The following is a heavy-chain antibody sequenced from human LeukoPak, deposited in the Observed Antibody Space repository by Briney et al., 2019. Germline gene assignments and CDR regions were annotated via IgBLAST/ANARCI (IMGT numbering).Heavy chain of an antibody. CDR2: IYYSGST. V-gene: IGHV4-59*01. J-gene: IGHJ3*02. D-gene: IGHD1-26*01. Sequence: PETLSLTSTVSAGSISSYYWSWIRQPPGNGLEWIGYIYYSGSTNYNPSPKSRVTISVDTSKNQSALKLSSVTAADMAVYYCARSIVGATIGAFDIWGEGTMVTVSS. CDR1: AGSISSYY. CDR3: ARSIVGATIGAFDI.